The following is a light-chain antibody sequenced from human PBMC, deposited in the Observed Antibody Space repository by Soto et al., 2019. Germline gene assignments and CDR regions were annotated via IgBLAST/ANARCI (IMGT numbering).Light chain of an antibody. CDR1: QSVLYNSNNKNY. Sequence: DIMMTQSPDSLAVSLGERATINCKSSQSVLYNSNNKNYLAWYQQKPGQPPKLLIYWASTRESGVPDRFSGSGSGTDFTLTISSLQAEDVAIYYCQHYYTTPRTFGQGTRLEIK. CDR3: QHYYTTPRT. J-gene: IGKJ2*01. CDR2: WAS. V-gene: IGKV4-1*01.